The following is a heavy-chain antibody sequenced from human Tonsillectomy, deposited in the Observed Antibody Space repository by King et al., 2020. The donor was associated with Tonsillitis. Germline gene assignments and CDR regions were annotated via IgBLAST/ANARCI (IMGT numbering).Heavy chain of an antibody. CDR2: ISAYNGNT. CDR1: GYTFTSYG. J-gene: IGHJ4*02. D-gene: IGHD3-9*01. CDR3: ASDLWDDILTPEYYFDS. V-gene: IGHV1-18*04. Sequence: QLVQSGAEVKKPGASVKVSCKASGYTFTSYGISWVRQAPGQGLEWMGWISAYNGNTNYAQKLQGRVTMTTDTSTSTAYMELRSLRSDDTAVYYCASDLWDDILTPEYYFDSWGQGALVTVSS.